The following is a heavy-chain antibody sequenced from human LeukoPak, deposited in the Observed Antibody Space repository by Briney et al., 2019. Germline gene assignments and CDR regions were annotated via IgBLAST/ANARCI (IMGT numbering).Heavy chain of an antibody. V-gene: IGHV3-53*01. Sequence: GGSLRLSCAASGFTVSSNYMSWVRQAPGKGLEWVSVIYSGGSTYYADSVKGRFTISRDNSKNTLYLQMNSLRAEDTAMYYCARTAYSSNWYTYWGQGTLVTVSS. D-gene: IGHD6-13*01. CDR3: ARTAYSSNWYTY. CDR2: IYSGGST. CDR1: GFTVSSNY. J-gene: IGHJ4*02.